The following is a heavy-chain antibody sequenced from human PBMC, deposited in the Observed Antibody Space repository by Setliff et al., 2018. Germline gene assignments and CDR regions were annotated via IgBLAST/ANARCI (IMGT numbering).Heavy chain of an antibody. Sequence: SETLSLTCTVSGGSISSSSYYWGWIRQPPGKGLEWIGTIYYSGSTYYNPSLKSRVTISMDTSKNHFSLKLSSVTAADTAVYFCARSLGSGSYYNSRPFYSDYWGQGTLVTVSS. CDR1: GGSISSSSYY. J-gene: IGHJ4*02. CDR2: IYYSGST. V-gene: IGHV4-39*02. CDR3: ARSLGSGSYYNSRPFYSDY. D-gene: IGHD3-10*01.